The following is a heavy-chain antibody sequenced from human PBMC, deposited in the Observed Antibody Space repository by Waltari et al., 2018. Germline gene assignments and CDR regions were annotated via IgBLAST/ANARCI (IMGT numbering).Heavy chain of an antibody. CDR3: AKGMVRFLEWLLSDAFDI. Sequence: EVQLLESGGGLVQPGGSLRLSCAASGFPFSSYAMRWVRPAPGKGLEWVSAISGSGGSTYYADSVKGRFTISRDNSKNTLYLQMNSLRAEDTAVYYCAKGMVRFLEWLLSDAFDIWGQGTMVTVSS. J-gene: IGHJ3*02. D-gene: IGHD3-3*01. V-gene: IGHV3-23*01. CDR2: ISGSGGST. CDR1: GFPFSSYA.